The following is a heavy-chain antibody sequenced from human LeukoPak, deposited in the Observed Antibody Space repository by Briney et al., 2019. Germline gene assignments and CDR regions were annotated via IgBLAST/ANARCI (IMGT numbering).Heavy chain of an antibody. CDR3: ARLHCSSTSCYDWNWFDP. D-gene: IGHD2-2*01. J-gene: IGHJ5*02. Sequence: SETLSLTCDVSGGSIDSTNWWNWVRQPPGQGLEWIGYIYHSGSTYYNPSLKSRVTISVDRSKNQFSLKLSSVTAAAPAVYYCARLHCSSTSCYDWNWFDPWGQGTLVTVSS. CDR1: GGSIDSTNW. V-gene: IGHV4/OR15-8*01. CDR2: IYHSGST.